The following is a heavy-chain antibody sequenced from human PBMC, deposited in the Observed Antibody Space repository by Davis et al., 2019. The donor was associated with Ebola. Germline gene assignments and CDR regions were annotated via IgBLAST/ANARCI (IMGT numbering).Heavy chain of an antibody. Sequence: GESLKISCAASGFTFSSYAMTWVRQAPGKGLEWVAGVGYNGGSTYYGDFVKGRFTISRDNSNNTVYLQMNSLRAEDTAVYYCAKDRVSWQYGTNFDYWGQGTLVTVSS. J-gene: IGHJ4*02. CDR1: GFTFSSYA. CDR3: AKDRVSWQYGTNFDY. D-gene: IGHD1-26*01. V-gene: IGHV3-23*01. CDR2: VGYNGGST.